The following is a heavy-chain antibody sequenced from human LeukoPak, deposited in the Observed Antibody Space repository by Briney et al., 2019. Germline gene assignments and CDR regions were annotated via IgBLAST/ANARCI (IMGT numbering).Heavy chain of an antibody. CDR2: IIPIFGIA. J-gene: IGHJ6*02. Sequence: SVKVSRKGSVGTFSNYAISWVRQAPGQGLEWMGRIIPIFGIANYAQKFQGRVTITADKSTSTAYMELSSLRSEDTAVYYCAISRYSSSLEGMDVWGQGTTVTVSS. D-gene: IGHD6-6*01. CDR3: AISRYSSSLEGMDV. CDR1: VGTFSNYA. V-gene: IGHV1-69*04.